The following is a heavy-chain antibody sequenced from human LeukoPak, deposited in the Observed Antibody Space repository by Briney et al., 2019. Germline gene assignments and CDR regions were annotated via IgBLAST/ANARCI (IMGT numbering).Heavy chain of an antibody. CDR2: ISYDGSNK. D-gene: IGHD3-10*01. CDR3: AKGKVPYYYYGMDV. J-gene: IGHJ6*02. CDR1: GFTFSSYG. V-gene: IGHV3-30*18. Sequence: GGSLRLSCAASGFTFSSYGMHWVRQAPGKGLEWVAVISYDGSNKYYADSVKGRFTISRDNSKNTLYLQMNSLRAEDTAVYYCAKGKVPYYYYGMDVWGQGTTVTVSS.